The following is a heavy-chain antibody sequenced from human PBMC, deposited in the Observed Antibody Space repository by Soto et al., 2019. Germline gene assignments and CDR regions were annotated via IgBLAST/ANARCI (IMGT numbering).Heavy chain of an antibody. J-gene: IGHJ6*03. CDR1: GYTFTSYD. CDR2: MNPNSGGT. CDR3: ARGMAGYCSSTSCPEGDYYYYYMDV. Sequence: ASVKVSCKASGYTFTSYDINWVRQATGQGLEWMGWMNPNSGGTNYAQKFQGWVTMTRDASISTAYMELSRLRSDDTAVYYCARGMAGYCSSTSCPEGDYYYYYMDVWGKGTTVTVSS. V-gene: IGHV1-2*04. D-gene: IGHD2-2*01.